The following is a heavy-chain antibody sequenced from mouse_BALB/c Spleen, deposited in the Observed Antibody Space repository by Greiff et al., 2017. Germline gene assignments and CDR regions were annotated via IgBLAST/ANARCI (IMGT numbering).Heavy chain of an antibody. V-gene: IGHV3-8*02. Sequence: EVHLVESGPSLVKPSQTLSLTCSVTGDSITSGYWNWIRKFPGNKLEYMGYISYSGSTYYNPSLKSRISITRDTSKNQYYLQLNSVTTEDTATYYCARSYYDYDHYYAMDYWGQGTSVTVSS. CDR3: ARSYYDYDHYYAMDY. CDR2: ISYSGST. CDR1: GDSITSGY. J-gene: IGHJ4*01. D-gene: IGHD2-4*01.